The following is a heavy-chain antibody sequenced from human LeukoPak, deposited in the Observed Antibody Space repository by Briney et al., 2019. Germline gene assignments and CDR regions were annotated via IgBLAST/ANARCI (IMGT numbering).Heavy chain of an antibody. CDR1: GFTFSSYG. CDR3: ARDPYSGSYGNYYYYFMDV. Sequence: GGSLRLSCAASGFTFSSYGMSWVRQAPGKGLEWVSAISGSGGSTYYADSVKGRFTISRDNSKNTLYLQMNSLRAEDTAVYYCARDPYSGSYGNYYYYFMDVWGKGTTVTVSS. J-gene: IGHJ6*03. V-gene: IGHV3-23*01. CDR2: ISGSGGST. D-gene: IGHD1-26*01.